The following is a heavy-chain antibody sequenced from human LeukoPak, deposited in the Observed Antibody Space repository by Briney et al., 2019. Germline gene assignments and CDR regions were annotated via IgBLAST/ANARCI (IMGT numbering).Heavy chain of an antibody. CDR1: GGSISASSYY. J-gene: IGHJ4*02. CDR2: IYYSGTT. CDR3: ARGGGGSGGDFTY. V-gene: IGHV4-39*01. Sequence: PSETLSLTCTVSGGSISASSYYWGWIRQPPGKGLEWIATIYYSGTTYYNPSLKSRVTISVDTSKNQFSLNLSSVTAADTAVYYCARGGGGSGGDFTYGGRGPLVPFPS. D-gene: IGHD3-16*01.